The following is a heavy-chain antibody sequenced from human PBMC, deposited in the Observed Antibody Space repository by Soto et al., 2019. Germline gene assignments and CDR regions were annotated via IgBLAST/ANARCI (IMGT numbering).Heavy chain of an antibody. D-gene: IGHD1-1*01. CDR2: IYPSVSS. CDR3: AREKVGTTFFDN. CDR1: GFAISRGYY. Sequence: KPSETLSLTCNVSGFAISRGYYWSWVRQPPGKGLEWIGSIYPSVSSYHNPSLESRLTLSIDTSKNQFTLKLASVTAADTALYYCAREKVGTTFFDNRGQGTQVTVSS. J-gene: IGHJ4*02. V-gene: IGHV4-38-2*02.